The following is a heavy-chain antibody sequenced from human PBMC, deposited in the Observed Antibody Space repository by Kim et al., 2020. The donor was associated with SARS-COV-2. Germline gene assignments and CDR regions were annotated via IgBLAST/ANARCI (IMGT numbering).Heavy chain of an antibody. CDR2: FDPEDGET. Sequence: ASVKVSCKVSGYTLTELSMHWVRQAPGKGLEWMGGFDPEDGETIYAQKFQGRVTMTEDTSTDTAYMELSSLRSEDTAVYYCATSQSYRGYYYYYGMDVWGQGTTVTVSS. J-gene: IGHJ6*02. V-gene: IGHV1-24*01. CDR1: GYTLTELS. D-gene: IGHD1-26*01. CDR3: ATSQSYRGYYYYYGMDV.